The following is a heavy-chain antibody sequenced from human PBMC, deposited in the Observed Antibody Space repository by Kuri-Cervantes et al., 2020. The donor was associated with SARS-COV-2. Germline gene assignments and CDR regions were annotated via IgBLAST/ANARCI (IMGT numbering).Heavy chain of an antibody. CDR3: ARDPTVTTLEF. CDR1: GYTFTSYY. Sequence: ASVKVSCKASGYTFTSYYMHWVRQAPGQGLEWMGIINPSGGSTSYAQKFQGRVTMTRDTFTSTVYMELSSLRSEDTAVYYCARDPTVTTLEFWGQGTLVTVSS. V-gene: IGHV1-46*01. CDR2: INPSGGST. J-gene: IGHJ4*02. D-gene: IGHD4-17*01.